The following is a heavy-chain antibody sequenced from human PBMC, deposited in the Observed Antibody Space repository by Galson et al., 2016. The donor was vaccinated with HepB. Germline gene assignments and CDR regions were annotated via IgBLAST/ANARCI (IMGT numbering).Heavy chain of an antibody. CDR1: GFTFSSNW. Sequence: SLRLSCAASGFTFSSNWMHWVRQAPGKGLVWVSRINSDGSTTNYADSVKGRFTISRDNAKNTLFLQMNSLRAEDTAVYYSIRSLGATDYSGQGTLVTVSS. CDR2: INSDGSTT. J-gene: IGHJ4*02. CDR3: IRSLGATDY. D-gene: IGHD1-26*01. V-gene: IGHV3-74*01.